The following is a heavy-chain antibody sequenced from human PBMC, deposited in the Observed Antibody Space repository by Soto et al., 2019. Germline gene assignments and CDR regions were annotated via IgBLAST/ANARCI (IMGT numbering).Heavy chain of an antibody. V-gene: IGHV3-30*03. CDR3: ARDNEAYSSGWQIFTNWFDP. CDR2: ISYDGSNK. CDR1: GFTFSSYG. D-gene: IGHD6-19*01. Sequence: GGSLRLSCAASGFTFSSYGMHWVRQAPGKGLEGVAVISYDGSNKYYADSVKGRFTISRDNSKNTLYLQMNSLRAEDTAVYYCARDNEAYSSGWQIFTNWFDPWGQGTLVTVSS. J-gene: IGHJ5*02.